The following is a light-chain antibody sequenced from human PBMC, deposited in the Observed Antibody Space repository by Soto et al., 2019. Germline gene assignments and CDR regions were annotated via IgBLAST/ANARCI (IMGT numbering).Light chain of an antibody. CDR2: GNS. Sequence: QSVLTQPPSVSGAPGQSVTISCTGSSSNIGAGYDVHWYQQLPGTAPKLLIHGNSNRPSGVPDRFSGSKSGTSASLAITWLQAEEEADYYCQSYDSSLSGYVVFGGGTKLTVL. CDR3: QSYDSSLSGYVV. J-gene: IGLJ2*01. V-gene: IGLV1-40*01. CDR1: SSNIGAGYD.